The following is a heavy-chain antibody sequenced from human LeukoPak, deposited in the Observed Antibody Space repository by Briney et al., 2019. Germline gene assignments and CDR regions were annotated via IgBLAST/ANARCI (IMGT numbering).Heavy chain of an antibody. D-gene: IGHD5-18*01. CDR1: GFTFSSYS. J-gene: IGHJ6*03. V-gene: IGHV3-21*01. Sequence: GGSLRLSCAASGFTFSSYSMNWVRQAPGKGLEWVSSISSSSSYIYYADSVKGRFTISRDNAKNSLYLQMNSLRAEDTAVYYCARGIQLWPRGCCYYYYMDVWGKGTTVTVSS. CDR2: ISSSSSYI. CDR3: ARGIQLWPRGCCYYYYMDV.